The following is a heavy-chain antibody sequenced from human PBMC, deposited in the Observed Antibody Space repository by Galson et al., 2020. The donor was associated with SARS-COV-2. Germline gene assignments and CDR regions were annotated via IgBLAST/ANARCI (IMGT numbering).Heavy chain of an antibody. CDR2: ISDDGSNK. J-gene: IGHJ4*01. Sequence: GGSLRLSCPGSGLTFSRYAMHWVRQAPGKGLEWVAFISDDGSNKYYADTVNGRFTISRDNSKDTLWLQMNSPKTEDAAVYFWARDGAGVRGRISVPGMPGYWGEGTRVSV. V-gene: IGHV3-30*19. CDR3: ARDGAGVRGRISVPGMPGY. D-gene: IGHD6-19*01. CDR1: GLTFSRYA.